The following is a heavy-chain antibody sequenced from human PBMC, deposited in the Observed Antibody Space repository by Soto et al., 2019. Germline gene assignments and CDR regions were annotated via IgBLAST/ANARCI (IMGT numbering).Heavy chain of an antibody. CDR1: GFTVSSNY. J-gene: IGHJ3*02. V-gene: IGHV3-53*04. Sequence: GGSLRLSCEASGFTVSSNYMSWVRQAPGKGLEWVSVIYSGGSTYYADSVKGRFTISRHNSKNTLYLQMNSLRAEDTAVYYCARDLLSYSSSWTDAFDIWGQGTMVTVSS. CDR3: ARDLLSYSSSWTDAFDI. D-gene: IGHD6-13*01. CDR2: IYSGGST.